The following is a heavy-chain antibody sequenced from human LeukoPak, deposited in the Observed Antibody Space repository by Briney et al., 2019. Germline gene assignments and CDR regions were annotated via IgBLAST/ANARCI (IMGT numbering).Heavy chain of an antibody. D-gene: IGHD4-17*01. Sequence: GGSLRLSCAASGFTFNNAGMGWVRQAPGKGLEWVSSINENAAITKYADAVNGRFTISRDNSQNILYLQMYSLRVEDTAVYYCTTRYGDISRHCYFDSWGQGTLVSVSS. J-gene: IGHJ4*02. V-gene: IGHV3-23*01. CDR3: TTRYGDISRHCYFDS. CDR2: INENAAIT. CDR1: GFTFNNAG.